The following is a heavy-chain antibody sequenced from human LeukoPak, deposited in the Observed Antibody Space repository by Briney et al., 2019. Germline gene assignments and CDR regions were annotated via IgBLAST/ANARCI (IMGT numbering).Heavy chain of an antibody. D-gene: IGHD2-15*01. J-gene: IGHJ2*01. Sequence: SETLSLTCTVSGYSIAHGFFWAWIRPPPGGGLEWIGSLYHSGTTYYNTSLKSRISTSVDTSKNQFSLKLRLVPAADTAVYYCARVEVPRDINDWYFDLWGRGTLVTVSS. V-gene: IGHV4-38-2*02. CDR3: ARVEVPRDINDWYFDL. CDR1: GYSIAHGFF. CDR2: LYHSGTT.